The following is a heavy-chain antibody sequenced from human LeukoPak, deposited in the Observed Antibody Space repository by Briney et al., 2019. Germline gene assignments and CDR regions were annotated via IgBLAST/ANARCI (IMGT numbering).Heavy chain of an antibody. CDR2: IYHSGST. Sequence: SETLSLTCAVSGYSISSGYYWGFIRQPPGKGLEWIGSIYHSGSTYYNPSLKSRVTISVDTSKNQISLKLSSVTAADTAVYYCAREVVATITYSDYWGQGTLVTVSS. CDR3: AREVVATITYSDY. J-gene: IGHJ4*02. V-gene: IGHV4-38-2*02. CDR1: GYSISSGYY. D-gene: IGHD5-12*01.